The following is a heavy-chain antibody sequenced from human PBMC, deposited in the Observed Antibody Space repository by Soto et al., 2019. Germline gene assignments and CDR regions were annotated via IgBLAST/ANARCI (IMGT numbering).Heavy chain of an antibody. V-gene: IGHV3-64D*06. CDR2: VNNNGGST. D-gene: IGHD2-2*01. CDR1: GFPFSSYA. J-gene: IGHJ4*02. Sequence: GGSLRLSCSASGFPFSSYAMHWVRQAPGRGLEYVSVVNNNGGSTYYADSVKGRFTIARDNSKNTLYLQMSSLRAEDTAVYYCVRAVTPAGIPYYFDSWGQGTLVTVSS. CDR3: VRAVTPAGIPYYFDS.